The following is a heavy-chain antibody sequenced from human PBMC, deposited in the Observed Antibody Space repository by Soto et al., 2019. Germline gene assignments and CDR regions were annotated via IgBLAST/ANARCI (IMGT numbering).Heavy chain of an antibody. CDR2: MNPNSGNT. Sequence: ASVKVSCKASGYTFTSYDINWVRQATGQGLEWMGWMNPNSGNTGYAQKFQGRVTMTRNTSISTAYMELSSLRSEDTAVYYCAREVRLRYFDYYYYYMDVWGKGTTVTVSS. CDR3: AREVRLRYFDYYYYYMDV. J-gene: IGHJ6*03. CDR1: GYTFTSYD. V-gene: IGHV1-8*01. D-gene: IGHD3-9*01.